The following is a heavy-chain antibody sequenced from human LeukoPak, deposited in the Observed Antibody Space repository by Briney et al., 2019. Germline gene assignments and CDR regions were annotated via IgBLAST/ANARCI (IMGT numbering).Heavy chain of an antibody. V-gene: IGHV3-21*01. CDR1: GFTFSSYS. CDR3: ASEDGYNPTGY. CDR2: ISSSSSYI. D-gene: IGHD5-24*01. Sequence: GGSLRLSCAASGFTFSSYSMNWVRQAPGKGLEWVSSISSSSSYIYYADSVKGRFTISRDNAKNSLYLRMNSLRAEDTAVYYCASEDGYNPTGYWGQGTLVTVSS. J-gene: IGHJ4*02.